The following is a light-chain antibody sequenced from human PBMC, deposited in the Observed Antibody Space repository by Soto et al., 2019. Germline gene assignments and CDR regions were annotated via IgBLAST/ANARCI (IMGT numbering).Light chain of an antibody. J-gene: IGLJ3*02. CDR3: CSYAGSSTFV. V-gene: IGLV2-23*02. Sequence: QSVLTQPASVSGSPGQSITISCTGTSSDVGGYNLVSWYQQHPGKAPKLMIYEASKRPSGVSNRFSGSRSGNTASLTISGLQAEDEADYHCCSYAGSSTFVFGGGTTLTVL. CDR1: SSDVGGYNL. CDR2: EAS.